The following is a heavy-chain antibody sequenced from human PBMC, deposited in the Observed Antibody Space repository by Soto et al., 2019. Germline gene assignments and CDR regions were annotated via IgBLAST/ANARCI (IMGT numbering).Heavy chain of an antibody. V-gene: IGHV3-7*01. CDR1: KFTFSNYW. J-gene: IGHJ4*02. D-gene: IGHD3-10*01. Sequence: EVQLVESGGGLVQPGGSLRLSCVASKFTFSNYWMTWVRQAPGKGLEWVANIKEDGSEKYYVDSVKGRFTISRDNAKNSLYLQMNSLGAEDTAVYYWARVYFKYDYWGQGTLVTVSS. CDR3: ARVYFKYDY. CDR2: IKEDGSEK.